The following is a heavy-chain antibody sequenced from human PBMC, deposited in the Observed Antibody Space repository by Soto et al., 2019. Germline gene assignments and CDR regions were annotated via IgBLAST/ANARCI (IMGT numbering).Heavy chain of an antibody. Sequence: QVQLVESGGGVVQPWRSLRLSCAASGFTFSTYTMHWVRQAPGKGLEWVAVISYDGHNTNYADSVKGRIVISRDNSKNTLSVQMNSLRGEDTAVYYCAREGPMGYYGMDVWGQGTTVTVSS. J-gene: IGHJ6*02. CDR3: AREGPMGYYGMDV. CDR2: ISYDGHNT. CDR1: GFTFSTYT. V-gene: IGHV3-30*09. D-gene: IGHD3-10*01.